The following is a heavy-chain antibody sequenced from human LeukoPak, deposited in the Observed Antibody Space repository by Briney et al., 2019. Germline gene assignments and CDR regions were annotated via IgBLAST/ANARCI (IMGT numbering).Heavy chain of an antibody. CDR2: ISPNSGGT. Sequence: GASVKVSCKASGYTFTGYYMHWVRQAPGQGLEWMGWISPNSGGTNYAQKFQGRVTMTRDTSISTAYMELSRLRSDDTAVYYCARVPRRTMVRGVIAHPTFDYWGQGTLVTVSS. D-gene: IGHD3-10*01. J-gene: IGHJ4*02. CDR3: ARVPRRTMVRGVIAHPTFDY. V-gene: IGHV1-2*02. CDR1: GYTFTGYY.